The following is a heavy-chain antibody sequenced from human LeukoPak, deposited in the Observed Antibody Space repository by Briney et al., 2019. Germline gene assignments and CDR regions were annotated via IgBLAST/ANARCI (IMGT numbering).Heavy chain of an antibody. D-gene: IGHD3-16*01. V-gene: IGHV3-74*01. CDR1: GFTFSSYW. J-gene: IGHJ4*02. CDR3: ARVRWGGLYYFDY. Sequence: PGGSLRLSCAASGFTFSSYWMHWVRQAPGKGLVGVSRINSDGRSTNYADSVKGRFTISRDNAKNMLYLQMNSLRAEDTAVYYCARVRWGGLYYFDYWGQGTLVTVSS. CDR2: INSDGRST.